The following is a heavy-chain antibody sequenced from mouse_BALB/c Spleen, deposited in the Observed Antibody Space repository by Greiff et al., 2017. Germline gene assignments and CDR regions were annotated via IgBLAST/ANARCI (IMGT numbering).Heavy chain of an antibody. D-gene: IGHD1-2*01. CDR2: IYPGNSDT. J-gene: IGHJ2*01. CDR3: TREVITTATNY. Sequence: VQLKQSGTVLARPGASVKMSCKASGYTFTSYWMHWVKQRPGQGLEWIGAIYPGNSDTSYNQKFKGKAKLTAVTSTSTAYMELSSLTNEDSAVYYCTREVITTATNYWGQGTTLTVSS. V-gene: IGHV1-5*01. CDR1: GYTFTSYW.